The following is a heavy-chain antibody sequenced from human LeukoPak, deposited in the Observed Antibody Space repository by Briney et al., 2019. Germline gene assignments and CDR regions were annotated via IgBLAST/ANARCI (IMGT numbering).Heavy chain of an antibody. J-gene: IGHJ5*02. D-gene: IGHD3-10*01. CDR2: IYYSGST. Sequence: PSETLSLTCTVSGGSISSYYWSWIRQPPGKGLEWIGYIYYSGSTNYNPSLKSRVTISVDTSKNQFSLKLSSVTAADTAVYYCARSIWFGELSSWFDPWGQGTLVTVSS. CDR3: ARSIWFGELSSWFDP. CDR1: GGSISSYY. V-gene: IGHV4-59*01.